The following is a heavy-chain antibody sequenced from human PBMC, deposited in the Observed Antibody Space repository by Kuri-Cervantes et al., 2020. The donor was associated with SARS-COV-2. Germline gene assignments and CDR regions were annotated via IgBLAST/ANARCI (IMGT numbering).Heavy chain of an antibody. CDR1: GGSISSSSYY. V-gene: IGHV4-39*01. D-gene: IGHD3-22*01. J-gene: IGHJ3*02. CDR3: ARSRAMIVAQADAFDI. Sequence: SETLSLTCTVSGGSISSSSYYWGWIRQPPGKGLEWIGSIYYSGSAYYNPSLKSRVTISVDTSKNQFSLKLSSVTAADTAVCYCARSRAMIVAQADAFDIWGQGTMVTVSS. CDR2: IYYSGSA.